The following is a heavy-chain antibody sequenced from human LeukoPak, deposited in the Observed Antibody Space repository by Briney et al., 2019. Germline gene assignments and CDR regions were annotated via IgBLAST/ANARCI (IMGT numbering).Heavy chain of an antibody. J-gene: IGHJ6*03. CDR2: IHYSGST. V-gene: IGHV4-39*07. CDR1: VGSISSYY. D-gene: IGHD2-15*01. CDR3: ARGYCSGGSCYSYYYYNYMDV. Sequence: SETLSLTCTVSVGSISSYYWGWIRQPPGKGLGWIGSIHYSGSTNYNPSLKSRVTISVDTSKNQFSLKLSSVTAADTAVYYCARGYCSGGSCYSYYYYNYMDVWGKGTTVTVSS.